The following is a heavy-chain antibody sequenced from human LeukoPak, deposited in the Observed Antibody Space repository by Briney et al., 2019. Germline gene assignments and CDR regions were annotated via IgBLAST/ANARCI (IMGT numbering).Heavy chain of an antibody. CDR1: GYTFTSYG. J-gene: IGHJ4*02. V-gene: IGHV1-18*01. D-gene: IGHD6-13*01. Sequence: PGGSLRLSCAASGYTFTSYGISWVRQAPGQGLEWMGWISAYNGNTNYAQKLQGRVTMTTDTSTSTAYMELRSLRSDDTAVYYCARVTLIYGSSWWGLSDYWGQGTLVTVSS. CDR3: ARVTLIYGSSWWGLSDY. CDR2: ISAYNGNT.